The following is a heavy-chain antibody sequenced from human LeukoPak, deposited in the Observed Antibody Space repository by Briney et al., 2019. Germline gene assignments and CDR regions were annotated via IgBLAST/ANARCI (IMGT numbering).Heavy chain of an antibody. CDR3: ARDLLELPKFYYYGMDI. CDR2: ISAYNGNT. J-gene: IGHJ6*02. CDR1: GGTFSSYA. Sequence: ASVKVSCKASGGTFSSYAISWVRQAPGQGLEWMGWISAYNGNTNYAQKLQGRVTMTTDTSTSTAYMELRSLRSEDTAVYYCARDLLELPKFYYYGMDIWGQGTTVTVTS. D-gene: IGHD1-26*01. V-gene: IGHV1-18*01.